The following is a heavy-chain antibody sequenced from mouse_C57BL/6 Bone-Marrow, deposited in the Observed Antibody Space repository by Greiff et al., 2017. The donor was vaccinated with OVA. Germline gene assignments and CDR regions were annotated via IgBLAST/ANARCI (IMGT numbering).Heavy chain of an antibody. CDR1: GYSFTGYY. CDR3: ARGDY. Sequence: VQLQQSGPELVKPGASVKISCKASGYSFTGYYMNWVQQSPEKSLEWIGEINPSTGGTTYTQKFKAKATLTVDKSSSTAYMQLKSLTSEDSAVYYCARGDYWGQGTTLTVSA. V-gene: IGHV1-42*01. CDR2: INPSTGGT. J-gene: IGHJ2*01.